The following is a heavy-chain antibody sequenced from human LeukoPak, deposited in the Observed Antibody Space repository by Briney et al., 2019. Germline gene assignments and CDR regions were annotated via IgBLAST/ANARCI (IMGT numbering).Heavy chain of an antibody. CDR1: GYTFTSYY. D-gene: IGHD3-22*01. CDR2: INPSGGST. V-gene: IGHV1-46*01. Sequence: ASVKVSCKASGYTFTSYYMHWVRQAPGQGLEWMGIINPSGGSTSYAQKFQGRGTMTRDTSTSTVYMELRSLRSEDTAVYYCARGLSGYYYDSSGYYCIAYWGQGTLVTVSS. CDR3: ARGLSGYYYDSSGYYCIAY. J-gene: IGHJ4*02.